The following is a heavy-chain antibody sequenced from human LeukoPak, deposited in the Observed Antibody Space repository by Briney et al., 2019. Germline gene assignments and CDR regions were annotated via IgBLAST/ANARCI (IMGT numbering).Heavy chain of an antibody. Sequence: GGSLRLSCAASGFTFSSYAMHWVRQAPGKGLEWVAVISYDGSNKYYADSVKGRFTISRDNSKNTLYLQMNSLRAEDTAVYYCARGRDSSGYRTHHWYFDLWGRGTLVTVSS. J-gene: IGHJ2*01. CDR2: ISYDGSNK. D-gene: IGHD3-22*01. CDR3: ARGRDSSGYRTHHWYFDL. CDR1: GFTFSSYA. V-gene: IGHV3-30*14.